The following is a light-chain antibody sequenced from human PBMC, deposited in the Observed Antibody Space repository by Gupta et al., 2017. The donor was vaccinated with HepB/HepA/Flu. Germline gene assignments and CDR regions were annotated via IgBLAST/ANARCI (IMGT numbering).Light chain of an antibody. CDR1: SFNIGSKT. CDR2: KND. CDR3: ATWDVSLNAWV. J-gene: IGLJ3*02. V-gene: IGLV1-44*01. Sequence: QSVLPQPPSASGTPGQRVTISCSGSSFNIGSKTVNGYHHLPGTAPKLLIYKNDQRPSGVPDRFSGSKSGTSASLAISGLQSEDEADYYCATWDVSLNAWVFGGGTKLTVL.